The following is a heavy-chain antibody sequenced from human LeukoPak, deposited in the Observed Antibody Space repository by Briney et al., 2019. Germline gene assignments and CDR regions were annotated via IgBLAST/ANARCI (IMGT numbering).Heavy chain of an antibody. CDR2: IYYSGST. J-gene: IGHJ6*03. Sequence: SETLSLTCTVSRGSIGSSSYYWGCIRPPPAKGLGWIGGIYYSGSTYHNPTLKSRVTISVDTSKNKFSLKLSSVTAADTAVYYCARHLHTSGSYPYHYYYYMDVWGKGTTVTVSS. CDR3: ARHLHTSGSYPYHYYYYMDV. D-gene: IGHD1-26*01. CDR1: RGSIGSSSYY. V-gene: IGHV4-39*01.